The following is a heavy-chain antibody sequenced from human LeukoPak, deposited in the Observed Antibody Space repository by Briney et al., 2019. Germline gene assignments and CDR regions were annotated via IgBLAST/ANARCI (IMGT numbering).Heavy chain of an antibody. CDR2: VYHTGST. V-gene: IGHV4-39*01. D-gene: IGHD6-19*01. CDR1: GGSISSRYY. CDR3: ATTEYNTGWYAY. Sequence: SETLSLTCTVSGGSISSRYYWGWIRQPPGKGLEWVATVYHTGSTYYNPSLESRLTISVDTSKNQFFLKVRSVTAADTAVYFCATTEYNTGWYAYWGQGTLVTVSS. J-gene: IGHJ4*02.